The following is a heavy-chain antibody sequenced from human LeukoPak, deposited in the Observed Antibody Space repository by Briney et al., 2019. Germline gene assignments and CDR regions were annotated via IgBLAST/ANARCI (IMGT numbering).Heavy chain of an antibody. CDR1: GYTFTGYY. D-gene: IGHD2-2*01. CDR3: ATERYCSSTSCYDFWSGYYY. V-gene: IGHV1-2*02. CDR2: INPNSGGT. Sequence: GASVKVSCKASGYTFTGYYMHWVRQAPGQGLEWMGWINPNSGGTNYAQKFQGRVTMTRDTSISTAYMELSRLRSDDTAVYYCATERYCSSTSCYDFWSGYYYWGQGTLVTVSS. J-gene: IGHJ4*02.